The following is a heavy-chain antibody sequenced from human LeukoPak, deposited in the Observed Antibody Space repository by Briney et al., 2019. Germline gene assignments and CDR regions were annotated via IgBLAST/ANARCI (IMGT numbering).Heavy chain of an antibody. CDR2: GSNK. CDR3: ARAEIPIVVVPAAIYPLDY. Sequence: GSNKYYADSVKGRFTISRDNSKNTLYLQMNSLRAEDTAVYYCARAEIPIVVVPAAIYPLDYWGQGTLVTVSS. J-gene: IGHJ4*02. D-gene: IGHD2-2*01. V-gene: IGHV3-30-3*01.